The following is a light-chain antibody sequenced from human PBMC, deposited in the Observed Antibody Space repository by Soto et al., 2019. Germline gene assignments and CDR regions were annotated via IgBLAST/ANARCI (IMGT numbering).Light chain of an antibody. J-gene: IGLJ2*01. CDR1: SSDVGGYNY. CDR3: CSYGGGTTYVV. CDR2: EGN. V-gene: IGLV2-8*01. Sequence: QSALTQPPSASGSPGQSVTISCTGTSSDVGGYNYVSWYQQHPGKAPNLILYEGNKRPSGLSSRFSGSRSGNTASLTISGVLAEDEAEYYCCSYGGGTTYVVFGGGTKLTVL.